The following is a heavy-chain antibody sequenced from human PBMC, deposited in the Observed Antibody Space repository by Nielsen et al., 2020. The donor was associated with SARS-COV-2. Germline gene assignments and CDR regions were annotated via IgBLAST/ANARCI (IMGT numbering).Heavy chain of an antibody. CDR1: GGSISSSIYY. V-gene: IGHV4-39*07. Sequence: SETLSLTCTVSGGSISSSIYYWGWIRQPPGKGLEWIGSIYYSGSTYYNPSLKSRVTISVDTSKNQFSLKLSSVTAADTAVYYCARGGDYYYYMDVWGKGTTVTVSS. CDR3: ARGGDYYYYMDV. J-gene: IGHJ6*03. CDR2: IYYSGST.